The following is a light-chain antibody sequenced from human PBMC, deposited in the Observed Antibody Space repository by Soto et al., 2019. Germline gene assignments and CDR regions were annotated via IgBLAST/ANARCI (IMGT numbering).Light chain of an antibody. Sequence: EIVMTQSPATLSVSPGERATLSCRASQSVSSNLAWYQQKPGQAPRLLIYGASTRATGIPARFSGSGSGTEFTLTISSLQSXDFXVYYCQQYNNWPPYTFGQGTKLEIK. CDR1: QSVSSN. J-gene: IGKJ2*01. CDR2: GAS. CDR3: QQYNNWPPYT. V-gene: IGKV3-15*01.